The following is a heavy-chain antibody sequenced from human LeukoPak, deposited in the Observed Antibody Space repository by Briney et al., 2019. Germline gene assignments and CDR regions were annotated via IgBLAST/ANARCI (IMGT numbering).Heavy chain of an antibody. CDR3: ARGFGDYYDSSGTNFDI. Sequence: ASVKVSCKASGYTFTSYYMHWVRQVPGQGLEWMGIINPSGGSTSYAQKFQGRVTITRNTSISTAYMELSSLRSEDTAVYYCARGFGDYYDSSGTNFDIWGQGTMVTVSS. J-gene: IGHJ3*02. CDR2: INPSGGST. V-gene: IGHV1-46*01. CDR1: GYTFTSYY. D-gene: IGHD3-22*01.